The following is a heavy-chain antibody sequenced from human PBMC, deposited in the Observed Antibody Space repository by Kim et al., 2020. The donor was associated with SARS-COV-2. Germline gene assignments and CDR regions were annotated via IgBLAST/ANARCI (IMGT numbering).Heavy chain of an antibody. J-gene: IGHJ4*01. CDR2: ISYDGSNK. V-gene: IGHV3-30*04. D-gene: IGHD3-10*01. Sequence: GGSLRLSCAASGFTFSSYAMYWVRQAPGKGLEWVAVISYDGSNKYYADSVKGRFTISRDSSKNTLYLQMNSLRAEDTAVYYCARDERGAYFYGSGSFHY. CDR3: ARDERGAYFYGSGSFHY. CDR1: GFTFSSYA.